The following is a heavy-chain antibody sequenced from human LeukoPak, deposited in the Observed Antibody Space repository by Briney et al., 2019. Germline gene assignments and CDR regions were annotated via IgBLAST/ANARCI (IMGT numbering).Heavy chain of an antibody. CDR3: ARDYYGSGSYYFDY. CDR1: GFTFSNAW. J-gene: IGHJ4*02. CDR2: IYSGGST. V-gene: IGHV3-53*01. Sequence: GGSLRLSCAASGFTFSNAWMSWVRQAPGKGLEWVSVIYSGGSTYYADSVKGRFTISRDNSKNTLYLQMNSLRAEDTAVYYCARDYYGSGSYYFDYWGQGTLVTVSS. D-gene: IGHD3-10*01.